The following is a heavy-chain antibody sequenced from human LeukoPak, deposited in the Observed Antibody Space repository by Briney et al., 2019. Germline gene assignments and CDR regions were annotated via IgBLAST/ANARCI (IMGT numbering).Heavy chain of an antibody. CDR3: AKEAVDIVVVPAAMPDRFFDY. CDR2: ISGSGGST. V-gene: IGHV3-23*01. D-gene: IGHD2-2*03. J-gene: IGHJ4*02. Sequence: PGGSLRLSCAASGFTFSSYAMSWVRQAPGKGLEWVSAISGSGGSTYYADSVKGRFTISRDNSKNTLYLQMNSLRAEDTAVYYCAKEAVDIVVVPAAMPDRFFDYWGQGTLVTVSS. CDR1: GFTFSSYA.